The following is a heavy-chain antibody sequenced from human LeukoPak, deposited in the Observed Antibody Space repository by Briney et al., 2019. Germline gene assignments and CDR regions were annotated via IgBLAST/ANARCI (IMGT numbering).Heavy chain of an antibody. CDR1: GASFSSGDQY. J-gene: IGHJ4*02. CDR3: SRGLDSRKLGY. V-gene: IGHV4-31*03. CDR2: IHPSGTL. D-gene: IGHD3-22*01. Sequence: SETLSLTSTVSGASFSSGDQYWNWIRQGPGEGLEWIGSIHPSGTLYNNPSLESRVTISIDTSKNQFSLNLNSVTAADTAVYFCSRGLDSRKLGYWGQGTLVTVSS.